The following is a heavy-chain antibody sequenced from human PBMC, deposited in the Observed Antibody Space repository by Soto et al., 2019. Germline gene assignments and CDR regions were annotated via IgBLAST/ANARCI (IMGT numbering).Heavy chain of an antibody. CDR2: IYYSGST. D-gene: IGHD3-10*01. Sequence: TLSLTCTVSGGSISSGGYYWSWIRQHPGKGLEWIGYIYYSGSTYYNPSLKSRVTISVDTSKNQFSLKLSSVTAADTAVYYCARDGSGERAGQLWFAEPPRGDMHSWGHGTTVT. CDR1: GGSISSGGYY. V-gene: IGHV4-31*03. CDR3: ARDGSGERAGQLWFAEPPRGDMHS. J-gene: IGHJ6*02.